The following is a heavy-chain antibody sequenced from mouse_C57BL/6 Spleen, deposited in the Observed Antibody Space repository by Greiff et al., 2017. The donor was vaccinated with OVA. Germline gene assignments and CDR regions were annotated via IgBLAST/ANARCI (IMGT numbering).Heavy chain of an antibody. V-gene: IGHV1-75*01. CDR2: IFPGSGST. D-gene: IGHD1-1*01. J-gene: IGHJ4*01. CDR1: GYTFTDYY. CDR3: ARYYGSSYDAMDY. Sequence: VKVVESGPELVKPGASVKISCKASGYTFTDYYINWVKQRPGQGLEWIGWIFPGSGSTYYNEKFKGKATLTVDKSSSTAYMLLSSLTSEDSAVYFCARYYGSSYDAMDYWGQGTSVTVSS.